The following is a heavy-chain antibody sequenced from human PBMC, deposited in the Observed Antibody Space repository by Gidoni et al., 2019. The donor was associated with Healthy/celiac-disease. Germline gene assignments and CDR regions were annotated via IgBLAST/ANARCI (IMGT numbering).Heavy chain of an antibody. D-gene: IGHD6-13*01. CDR1: GFTFSSYA. V-gene: IGHV3-23*01. CDR3: AKLGSSWYDIAYSYYYGMDV. Sequence: AASGFTFSSYAMSWVRQAQGKGLEWVSAISGSGGSTYSADSVKGLFTISRDNSKNTLYLQMNSLRAEYTAVYYCAKLGSSWYDIAYSYYYGMDVWGQGTTVTVSS. CDR2: ISGSGGST. J-gene: IGHJ6*02.